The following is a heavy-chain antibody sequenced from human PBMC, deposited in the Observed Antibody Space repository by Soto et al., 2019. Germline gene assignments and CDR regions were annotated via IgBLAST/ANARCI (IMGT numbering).Heavy chain of an antibody. D-gene: IGHD1-20*01. Sequence: GGSLRLSCAASGFTFSSYAMSWVRQAPGKGLEWVSAISSSGGSTYYADSVKGRFTISRDNSKNTLYLQMNSLRAEDTAVYYCARDAGAITDPYYYYGMDVWGQGTTVTVSS. CDR3: ARDAGAITDPYYYYGMDV. J-gene: IGHJ6*02. CDR1: GFTFSSYA. V-gene: IGHV3-23*01. CDR2: ISSSGGST.